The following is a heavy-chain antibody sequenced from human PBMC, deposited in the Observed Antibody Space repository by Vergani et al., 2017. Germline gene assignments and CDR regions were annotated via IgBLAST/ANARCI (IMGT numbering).Heavy chain of an antibody. CDR3: ARVAPSNSEVTPTAFDV. V-gene: IGHV1-18*01. CDR1: SHTFQTYG. D-gene: IGHD1-1*01. Sequence: QVPLVQSGAALKKPGASVSVSCKGSSHTFQTYGISWVRQAPGKGLEWMAWIRPYTGHTIYAQKFQDRVTMTADTSTNTAYMELRSLRSDDTAVYFCARVAPSNSEVTPTAFDVWGQGTMVTVSS. J-gene: IGHJ3*01. CDR2: IRPYTGHT.